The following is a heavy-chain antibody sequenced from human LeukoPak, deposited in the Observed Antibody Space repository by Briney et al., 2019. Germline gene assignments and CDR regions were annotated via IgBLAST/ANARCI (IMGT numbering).Heavy chain of an antibody. CDR1: GFTFSSNG. CDR2: IRYDGSNT. Sequence: GGSLRLSCAASGFTFSSNGMHWARQAPGEGLEWVASIRYDGSNTYYADSVKGRFTISRDNSKNTLYLQMNSLRAEDTAVYYCARVGELARFDYWGQGTLVTVSS. J-gene: IGHJ4*02. D-gene: IGHD6-13*01. V-gene: IGHV3-30*02. CDR3: ARVGELARFDY.